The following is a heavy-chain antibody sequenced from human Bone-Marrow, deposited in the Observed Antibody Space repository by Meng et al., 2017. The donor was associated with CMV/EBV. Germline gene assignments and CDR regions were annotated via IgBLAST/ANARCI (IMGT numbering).Heavy chain of an antibody. J-gene: IGHJ5*01. CDR1: GFTFSDYY. V-gene: IGHV3-11*04. CDR2: ISSSGSIT. Sequence: GGSLRLSCAASGFTFSDYYMTWIRQAPGKGLEWVSYISSSGSITKYLDSVKGRFTISRDNAKNSLFLQMNSLRVEDTAVYYCARDSSAVHNWLDSWGQEPWSPSPQ. D-gene: IGHD1-26*01. CDR3: ARDSSAVHNWLDS.